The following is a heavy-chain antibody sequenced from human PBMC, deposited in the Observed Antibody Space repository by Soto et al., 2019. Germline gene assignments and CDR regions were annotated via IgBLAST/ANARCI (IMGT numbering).Heavy chain of an antibody. D-gene: IGHD3-3*01. Sequence: EVQLVESGGGLVQPGGSLRLSCAASGFTFSSYWMSWVRQAPGKGLEWVANIKQDGSEKYYVDSVKGRFTISRDNAKNSLYLQMNSLRAEDTAVYYCARVRFLGWPPSPVPDYWGQGTLVTVSS. CDR2: IKQDGSEK. CDR1: GFTFSSYW. CDR3: ARVRFLGWPPSPVPDY. V-gene: IGHV3-7*04. J-gene: IGHJ4*02.